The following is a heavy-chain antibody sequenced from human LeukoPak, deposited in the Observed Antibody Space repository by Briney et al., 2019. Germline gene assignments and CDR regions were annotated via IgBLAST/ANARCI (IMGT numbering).Heavy chain of an antibody. Sequence: GASVKVSCKASGYTFTSYAMHWMRQAPGQRLEWMGWINAGNGNTKYSQKFQGRVTITRDTSASTAYMELSSLRSEDTAVYYCARMGGYCSSTSCHGTFDYWGQGTLVTVSS. D-gene: IGHD2-2*01. V-gene: IGHV1-3*01. CDR1: GYTFTSYA. CDR2: INAGNGNT. CDR3: ARMGGYCSSTSCHGTFDY. J-gene: IGHJ4*02.